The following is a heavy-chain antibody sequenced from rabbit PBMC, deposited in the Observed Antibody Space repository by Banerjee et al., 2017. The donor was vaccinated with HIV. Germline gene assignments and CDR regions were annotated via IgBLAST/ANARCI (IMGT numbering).Heavy chain of an antibody. CDR1: GFDISSYR. D-gene: IGHD4-1*01. J-gene: IGHJ3*01. CDR2: IYNGDGGT. CDR3: ARDLAGVIGWNFAL. Sequence: QEQLEESGGGLVQPEGSLTLTCKASGFDISSYRMCWVRQAPGKRPEWIACIYNGDGGTYYASWVNGQFTISKSTSLNTVTLQMTSLTATDTATYFCARDLAGVIGWNFALWGQGTLVTVS. V-gene: IGHV1S47*01.